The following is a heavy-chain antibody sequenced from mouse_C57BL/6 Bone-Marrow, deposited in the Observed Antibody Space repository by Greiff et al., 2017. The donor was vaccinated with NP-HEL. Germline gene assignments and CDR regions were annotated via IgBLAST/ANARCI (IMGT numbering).Heavy chain of an antibody. V-gene: IGHV10-1*01. CDR2: IRSKSNNYAT. J-gene: IGHJ3*01. CDR3: VRQGLAWFAY. CDR1: GFSFNTYA. D-gene: IGHD3-3*01. Sequence: VMLVESGGGLVQPKGSLKLSCAASGFSFNTYAMNWVRQAPGKGLEWVARIRSKSNNYATYYADSVKDRFTISRDDSESMLYLQMNNLETEDTAMYYCVRQGLAWFAYWGQGTLVTVSA.